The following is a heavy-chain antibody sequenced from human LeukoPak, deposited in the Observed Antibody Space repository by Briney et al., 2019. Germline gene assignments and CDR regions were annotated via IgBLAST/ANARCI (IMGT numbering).Heavy chain of an antibody. Sequence: GGSLRLSCAASGFTFDDYAMHWVRQAPGKGLEWVSLITWDGDSTYYADSVKGRFTISRDNSKNTLFLQMNSLRVEDTAVYYCARVGVVGATLTCFDYWGQGTLVTVSS. J-gene: IGHJ4*02. CDR1: GFTFDDYA. CDR3: ARVGVVGATLTCFDY. V-gene: IGHV3-43D*03. CDR2: ITWDGDST. D-gene: IGHD1-26*01.